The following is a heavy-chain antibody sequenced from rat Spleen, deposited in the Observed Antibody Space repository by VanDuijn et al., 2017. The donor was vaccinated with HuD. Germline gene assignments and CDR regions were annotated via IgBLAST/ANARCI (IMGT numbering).Heavy chain of an antibody. Sequence: EVQLVESGGGLVQPGRSLKLSCVASGFTFNKYWMTWIRQAPGKGLEWVASITNTGGGTYSPDSVKGRFTISRDTAQNTLYLQMNSLRSEDTATYYCARQGYLRDWYFDFWGPGTMVTVSS. CDR3: ARQGYLRDWYFDF. D-gene: IGHD2-7*01. CDR2: ITNTGGGT. V-gene: IGHV5-31*01. J-gene: IGHJ1*01. CDR1: GFTFNKYW.